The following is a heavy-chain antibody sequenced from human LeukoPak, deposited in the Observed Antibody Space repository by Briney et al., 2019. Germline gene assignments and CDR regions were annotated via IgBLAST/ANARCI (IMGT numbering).Heavy chain of an antibody. CDR3: ARASSSGYYFLDY. Sequence: SETLSLACTVSGGSINNYYWSWIRQPPGKGLEWIGYIFYSGSTNYNPSLKSRVTMSVDTSKNQFSLKLSSVTAADTAVYYCARASSSGYYFLDYWGQGTLVTVSS. J-gene: IGHJ4*02. CDR2: IFYSGST. V-gene: IGHV4-59*12. D-gene: IGHD3-22*01. CDR1: GGSINNYY.